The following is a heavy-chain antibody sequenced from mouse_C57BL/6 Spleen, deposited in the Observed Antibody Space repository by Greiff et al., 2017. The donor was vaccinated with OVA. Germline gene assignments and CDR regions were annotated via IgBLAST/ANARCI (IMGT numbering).Heavy chain of an antibody. CDR3: ARAPYGSSYKYYFEY. CDR2: IDPSDSYT. Sequence: QVQLQQPGAELVKPGASVKLSCKASGYTFTSYWMQWVKQRPGQGLEWIGEIDPSDSYTNYTQKFKGKATLTVDTSSSTAYLQLSSLTSEDSAVYYCARAPYGSSYKYYFEYWGQGTTLTVSS. V-gene: IGHV1-50*01. CDR1: GYTFTSYW. D-gene: IGHD1-1*01. J-gene: IGHJ2*01.